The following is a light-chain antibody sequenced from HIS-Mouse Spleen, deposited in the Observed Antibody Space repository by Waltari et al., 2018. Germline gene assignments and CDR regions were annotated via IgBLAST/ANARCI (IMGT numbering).Light chain of an antibody. CDR3: SSYTSSSTNWV. V-gene: IGLV2-14*01. J-gene: IGLJ3*02. CDR1: SRDVGGYNY. CDR2: EVS. Sequence: QSALTQPASVSGSPGQSITIPCTGTSRDVGGYNYVSWYQQHPGKAPKLMIYEVSNRPSGVSNRFSGSKSGNTASLTISGLQAEDEADYYCSSYTSSSTNWVFGGGTKLTVL.